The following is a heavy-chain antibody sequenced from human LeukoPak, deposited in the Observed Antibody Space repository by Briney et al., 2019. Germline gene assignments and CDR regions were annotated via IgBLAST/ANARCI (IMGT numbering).Heavy chain of an antibody. Sequence: ASVKVSCKASGYTFTSYYMHWVRQAPGQGLEWMGIINPSGGSTSYAQKFQGRVTMTRDTSTSTVYMELSSLRSEDTAVYYCAKDLKRAPDTAMVSDPSDYWGQGTLVTVSS. D-gene: IGHD5-18*01. J-gene: IGHJ4*02. CDR3: AKDLKRAPDTAMVSDPSDY. CDR1: GYTFTSYY. CDR2: INPSGGST. V-gene: IGHV1-46*01.